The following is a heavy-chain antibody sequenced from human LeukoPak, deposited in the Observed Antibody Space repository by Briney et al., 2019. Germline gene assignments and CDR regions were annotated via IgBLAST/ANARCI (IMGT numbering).Heavy chain of an antibody. V-gene: IGHV3-7*02. CDR2: IKHDGSQK. J-gene: IGHJ4*02. CDR3: ARGVPVFDY. D-gene: IGHD2-8*01. Sequence: GGSLRLSCAASGFTFSRYWMSWVRQAPGRGLEWVANIKHDGSQKYYVDSVKGRITISRDNAKNSLFLQMNSLRAEDTAVYYCARGVPVFDYWGQGTLVTVSS. CDR1: GFTFSRYW.